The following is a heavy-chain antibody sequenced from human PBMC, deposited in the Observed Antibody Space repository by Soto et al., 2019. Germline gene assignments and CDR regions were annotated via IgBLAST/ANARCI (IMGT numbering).Heavy chain of an antibody. CDR3: VRNWRYYGGDYYYGMDA. V-gene: IGHV2-5*02. CDR2: IYWDDDE. J-gene: IGHJ6*02. CDR1: GFSINTGGVG. D-gene: IGHD3-10*01. Sequence: ITLKESGPTLVKPTQTLTLTSTFSGFSINTGGVGVGWVGQPRGKAMEWLALIYWDDDERYRPSLRSRLNITKDTINNQVVLTMTNMDPEDTVTYYCVRNWRYYGGDYYYGMDAWGQGTTVTVSS.